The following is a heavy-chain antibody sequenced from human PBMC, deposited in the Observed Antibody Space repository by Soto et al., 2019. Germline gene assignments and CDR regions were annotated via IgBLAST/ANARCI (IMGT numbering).Heavy chain of an antibody. D-gene: IGHD2-15*01. J-gene: IGHJ3*02. CDR1: GFIVSDTY. Sequence: EVQLVESGGGLVQPGGSLRLSCTASGFIVSDTYMNWVRQAPGKGLEWVSVISNRGDTHYADSVRGRFRLSRDIADNTLHLQMNNLRVEDTALYYCAREPRYCRGGSCSITGDAFDIWGQGTMVTVSS. V-gene: IGHV3-66*01. CDR3: AREPRYCRGGSCSITGDAFDI. CDR2: ISNRGDT.